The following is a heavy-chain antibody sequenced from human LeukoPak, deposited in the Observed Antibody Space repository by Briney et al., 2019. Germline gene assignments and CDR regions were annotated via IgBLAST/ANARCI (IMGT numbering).Heavy chain of an antibody. Sequence: GASVKVSCKASGYTFTSYYMHWVRQAPGQGLEWMGIINPSGGSTSYAQKFQGRVTMTRDTSTSTVYMELSSLRSEDTAVYYCAREAGSWGSAVTTTLGGAFFDYWGQGTLVTVSS. J-gene: IGHJ4*02. CDR1: GYTFTSYY. CDR3: AREAGSWGSAVTTTLGGAFFDY. D-gene: IGHD4-17*01. V-gene: IGHV1-46*01. CDR2: INPSGGST.